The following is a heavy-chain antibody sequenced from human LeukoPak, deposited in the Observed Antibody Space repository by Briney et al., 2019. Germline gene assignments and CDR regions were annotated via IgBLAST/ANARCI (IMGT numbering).Heavy chain of an antibody. D-gene: IGHD6-13*01. CDR3: AKDSTVGYSSSPTQFDY. J-gene: IGHJ4*02. Sequence: AGGSLRLSCAASGFTFSSYAMSWVRQAPGKGLEWVSAISGSGGSTYYADSVKGRFTISRDNSKNTLYLQMNSLRAEDTAVYYCAKDSTVGYSSSPTQFDYWGQGTLVTVSS. CDR2: ISGSGGST. CDR1: GFTFSSYA. V-gene: IGHV3-23*01.